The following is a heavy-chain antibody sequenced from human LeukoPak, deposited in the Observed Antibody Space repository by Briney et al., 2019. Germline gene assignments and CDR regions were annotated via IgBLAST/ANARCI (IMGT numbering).Heavy chain of an antibody. CDR1: GYDFINYW. V-gene: IGHV5-51*01. Sequence: GESLKISCKGSGYDFINYWIGWVRQMPGKGLEWMGIIYPGDSDTRYSPSFQGQVTISADKSISTAYLQWSSLKASDTAMYYCARLGCSSTSCYSYYYYYGMDVWGQGTTVTVSS. CDR2: IYPGDSDT. CDR3: ARLGCSSTSCYSYYYYYGMDV. J-gene: IGHJ6*02. D-gene: IGHD2-2*02.